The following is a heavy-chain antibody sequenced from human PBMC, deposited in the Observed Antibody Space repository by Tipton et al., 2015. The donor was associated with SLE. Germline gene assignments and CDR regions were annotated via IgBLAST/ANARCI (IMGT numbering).Heavy chain of an antibody. CDR3: ARTRGSGGDAFDI. V-gene: IGHV4-34*01. CDR2: INESGST. J-gene: IGHJ3*02. CDR1: DGSFSGHY. D-gene: IGHD3-10*01. Sequence: TLSLTCAVYDGSFSGHYWTWIRQPPERGLEWIGEINESGSTNYNPSLKSRVAISIDTSKNQFSLKLSSVTAADTAVYYCARTRGSGGDAFDIWGQGTMVTVSS.